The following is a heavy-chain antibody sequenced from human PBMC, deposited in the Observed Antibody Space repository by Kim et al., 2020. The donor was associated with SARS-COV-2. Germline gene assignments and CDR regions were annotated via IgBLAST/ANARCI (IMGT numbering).Heavy chain of an antibody. CDR1: GFTFSSYG. V-gene: IGHV3-33*01. CDR2: IWYDGSNK. J-gene: IGHJ6*02. Sequence: LSLSCAASGFTFSSYGMHWVRQAPGKGLEWVAVIWYDGSNKYYADSVKGRFTISRDNSKNTLYLQMNSLRAEDTAVYYCARDRYGPTHYGMDVWGQGTTVTVSS. CDR3: ARDRYGPTHYGMDV. D-gene: IGHD4-17*01.